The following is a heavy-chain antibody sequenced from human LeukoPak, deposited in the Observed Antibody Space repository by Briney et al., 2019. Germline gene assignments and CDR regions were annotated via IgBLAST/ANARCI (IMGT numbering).Heavy chain of an antibody. CDR3: VREYSPSPSYNYGLDV. CDR1: RITFSSYL. D-gene: IGHD1-26*01. V-gene: IGHV3-74*01. Sequence: GGSLRLSCAASRITFSSYLMHWVRQAPGKGLVWVSHINNDGSSTSYADSVKGRFTISRDNAKNTVYLQMNSLRAEDTAVYYCVREYSPSPSYNYGLDVWGQGTTVTVSS. J-gene: IGHJ6*02. CDR2: INNDGSST.